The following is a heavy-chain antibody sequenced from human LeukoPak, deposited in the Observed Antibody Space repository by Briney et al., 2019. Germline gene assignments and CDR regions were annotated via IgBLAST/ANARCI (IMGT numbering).Heavy chain of an antibody. J-gene: IGHJ4*02. D-gene: IGHD5-12*01. CDR1: GYTLTELS. V-gene: IGHV1-24*01. CDR2: FDPEDGET. Sequence: ASVKVSCKVSGYTLTELSMHWVRQAPGKGLEWMGGFDPEDGETIYAQKFQGRVTMTEDTSTDTAYMELSSLRAEDTAVYYCAKPGYSGYDSPNDYWGQGTLVTVSS. CDR3: AKPGYSGYDSPNDY.